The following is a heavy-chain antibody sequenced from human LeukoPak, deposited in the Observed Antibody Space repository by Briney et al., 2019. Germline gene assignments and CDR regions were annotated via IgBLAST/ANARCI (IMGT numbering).Heavy chain of an antibody. CDR2: IWYDGRNK. CDR1: GFTFSAYA. V-gene: IGHV3-33*01. CDR3: ARPLDSYDVSGSPDY. Sequence: GGSLRLSCTTSGFTFSAYAMHWVRQAPGKGLEWVAFIWYDGRNKYYADSVNGRFTISRDNSENTLYLQMSSLRAEDTAVYYCARPLDSYDVSGSPDYWGQGTLVTVSS. J-gene: IGHJ4*02. D-gene: IGHD3-22*01.